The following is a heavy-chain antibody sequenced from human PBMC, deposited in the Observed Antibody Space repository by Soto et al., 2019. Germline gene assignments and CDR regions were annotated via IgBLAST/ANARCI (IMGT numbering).Heavy chain of an antibody. CDR1: GFTFDNYA. V-gene: IGHV3-9*01. CDR2: ISWNSGRE. J-gene: IGHJ4*02. D-gene: IGHD3-16*01. CDR3: VNNMFAGFNAIDY. Sequence: EVQLVESGGGLVQPGRSLRLSCAASGFTFDNYAMEWVRQAPGKGLEWVSSISWNSGREGYAVTVKGRFTISSDNAKNPIYLQMSRLRDEDTALYYCVNNMFAGFNAIDYWGQGTLVTVSS.